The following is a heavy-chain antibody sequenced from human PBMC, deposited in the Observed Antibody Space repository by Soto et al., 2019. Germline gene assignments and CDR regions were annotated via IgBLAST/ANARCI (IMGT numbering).Heavy chain of an antibody. D-gene: IGHD2-21*02. CDR2: IFYSGTT. CDR1: GGSISDSTSDFY. CDR3: ARKRTARYNYYGMDV. V-gene: IGHV4-61*08. J-gene: IGHJ6*02. Sequence: QVQLQESGPGLVKPSETLSLICAVSGGSISDSTSDFYWSWIRQPPGKGLEWIGHIFYSGTTNYKPSLKSRVTISVDTSKTQFSLKLSSVTAVDTAVYYCARKRTARYNYYGMDVCGQGTTVTVSS.